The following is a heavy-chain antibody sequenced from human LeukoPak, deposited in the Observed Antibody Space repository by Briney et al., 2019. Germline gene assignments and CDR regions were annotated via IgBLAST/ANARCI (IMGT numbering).Heavy chain of an antibody. J-gene: IGHJ4*02. D-gene: IGHD5-12*01. CDR3: ARDISGRGSGYDLDYYFDY. Sequence: SQTLSLTCAVSGGSISSGGYSWSWIRQPPGKGLEWIGYIYHSGSTYYNPSLKSRVTISVDRSKNQFSLKLSSVTAADTAVYYCARDISGRGSGYDLDYYFDYWGQGTLVTVSS. V-gene: IGHV4-30-2*01. CDR2: IYHSGST. CDR1: GGSISSGGYS.